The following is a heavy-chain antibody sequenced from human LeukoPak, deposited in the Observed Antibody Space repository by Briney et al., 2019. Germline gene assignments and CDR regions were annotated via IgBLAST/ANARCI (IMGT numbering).Heavy chain of an antibody. Sequence: GGSLRLSCAASGFTFSNFAMSWVRQAPGKGLEWVSGILSSGGSPDYADSVKGRFTISRDNAKNSLYLQMNSLRAEDTALYYCARGIAAAGPLYFDYWGQGTLVTVSS. CDR3: ARGIAAAGPLYFDY. D-gene: IGHD6-13*01. V-gene: IGHV3-23*01. CDR2: ILSSGGSP. J-gene: IGHJ4*02. CDR1: GFTFSNFA.